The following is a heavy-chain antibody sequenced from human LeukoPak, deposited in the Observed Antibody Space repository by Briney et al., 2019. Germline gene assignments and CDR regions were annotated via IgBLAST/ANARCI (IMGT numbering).Heavy chain of an antibody. CDR3: ARDPSLGPGPGATGYFDY. CDR1: GFTFSSHA. D-gene: IGHD2-8*02. CDR2: ISSSSSYI. J-gene: IGHJ4*02. Sequence: GGSLRLSCAASGFTFSSHAMNWVRQAPGKGLEWVSSISSSSSYIYYADSVKGRFTISRDNTKNSLYLQMNSLRAEDTAVYYCARDPSLGPGPGATGYFDYWGQGTLVTVSS. V-gene: IGHV3-21*01.